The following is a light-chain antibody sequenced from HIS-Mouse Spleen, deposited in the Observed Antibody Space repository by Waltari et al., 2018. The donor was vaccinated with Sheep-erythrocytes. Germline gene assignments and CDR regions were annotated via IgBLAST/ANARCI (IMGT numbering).Light chain of an antibody. Sequence: QSALTQPASVSGSTGQSITIPCTGTSSAVGSYNLVPWYQQHPGKAPKLMIYEGSKRPSGVSNRFSGSKSGNTASLTISGLQAEDEADYYCCSYAGSSTPWVFGGGTKLTVL. V-gene: IGLV2-23*01. CDR3: CSYAGSSTPWV. J-gene: IGLJ3*02. CDR1: SSAVGSYNL. CDR2: EGS.